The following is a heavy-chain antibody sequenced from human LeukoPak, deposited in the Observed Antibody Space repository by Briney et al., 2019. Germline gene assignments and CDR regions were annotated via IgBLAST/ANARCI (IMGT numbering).Heavy chain of an antibody. CDR1: GGSISSSSYY. CDR3: ARQASDYFYYYMDV. CDR2: IYYSGTT. Sequence: SETLSLXCTVTGGSISSSSYYRGWIRQPPGKGLEWIGSIYYSGTTYYNPSLESRVTISEDTSKNQFSLMLRSVTAAGTAVYFCARQASDYFYYYMDVWGKGTTVTVSS. J-gene: IGHJ6*03. V-gene: IGHV4-39*01.